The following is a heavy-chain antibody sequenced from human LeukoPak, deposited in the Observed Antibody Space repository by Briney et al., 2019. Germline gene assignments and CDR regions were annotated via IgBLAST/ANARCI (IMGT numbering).Heavy chain of an antibody. V-gene: IGHV3-7*01. CDR3: AREGRYCSGGSCYPIDY. CDR2: IKQDGSEK. CDR1: GFTFSSYW. Sequence: PGGSLRLSCAASGFTFSSYWMSWVRQAPGKGLEWVANIKQDGSEKYYVDSVKGRFTISRDNAKNSLYLQMNSLRAEDTAVYYCAREGRYCSGGSCYPIDYWGQGTLVTVSS. J-gene: IGHJ4*02. D-gene: IGHD2-15*01.